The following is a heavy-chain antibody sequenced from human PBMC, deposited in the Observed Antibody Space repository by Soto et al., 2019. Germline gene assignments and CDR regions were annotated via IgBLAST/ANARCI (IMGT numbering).Heavy chain of an antibody. CDR3: ARDSAWLFDS. J-gene: IGHJ4*02. Sequence: QVQLVESGGGVVQPGRSLRLSCAMSGFTYSSYGMHWVRQAPGKGLEWVAVIWYDGSNKYYADSVKGRFIISRDDSKNTLSLQMNSLRAEDTAVYYCARDSAWLFDSWGQGTLVTVSS. CDR2: IWYDGSNK. D-gene: IGHD5-12*01. CDR1: GFTYSSYG. V-gene: IGHV3-33*01.